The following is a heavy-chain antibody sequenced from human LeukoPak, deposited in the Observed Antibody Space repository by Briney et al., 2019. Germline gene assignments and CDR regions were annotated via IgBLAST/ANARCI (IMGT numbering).Heavy chain of an antibody. CDR2: ISPNGGGT. CDR3: ARGGYRGGNSGVIDS. CDR1: GYTFTGYY. J-gene: IGHJ4*02. D-gene: IGHD4-23*01. V-gene: IGHV1-2*02. Sequence: ASVKVSCKASGYTFTGYYIHWVRQAPGQGLEWMGWISPNGGGTIYAQKFQGRVTMTGDTSINTAYMELSRLRSDDTGVYYCARGGYRGGNSGVIDSWGQGTLVTVSS.